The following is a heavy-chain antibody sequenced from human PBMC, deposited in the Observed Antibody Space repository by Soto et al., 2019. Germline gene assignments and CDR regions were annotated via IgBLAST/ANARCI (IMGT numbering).Heavy chain of an antibody. Sequence: GGSLRLSCAASGFTFSSYAMHWVRQAPGKGLEWVAVISYDGSNKYYADSVKGRFTISRDNSKNTLYLQMNSLRAEDTAVYYCARGAYSSSPYYFDYWGQGTLVTVSS. V-gene: IGHV3-30*04. CDR3: ARGAYSSSPYYFDY. CDR1: GFTFSSYA. J-gene: IGHJ4*02. CDR2: ISYDGSNK. D-gene: IGHD6-6*01.